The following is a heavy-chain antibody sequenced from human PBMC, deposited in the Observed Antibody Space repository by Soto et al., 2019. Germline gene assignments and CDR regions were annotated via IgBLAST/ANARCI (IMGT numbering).Heavy chain of an antibody. V-gene: IGHV1-18*01. J-gene: IGHJ6*02. CDR2: ISAYNGNT. Sequence: ASVKVSCKASGYTFTSYGISWVRQAPGQGLEWMGWISAYNGNTNYAQKLQGRVTMTTDTSTSTAYMELRSLRSDDTAVYYCARDSHMTTVTEGAKPYYYYYYGMDVWGQGTTVTVSS. CDR3: ARDSHMTTVTEGAKPYYYYYYGMDV. CDR1: GYTFTSYG. D-gene: IGHD4-17*01.